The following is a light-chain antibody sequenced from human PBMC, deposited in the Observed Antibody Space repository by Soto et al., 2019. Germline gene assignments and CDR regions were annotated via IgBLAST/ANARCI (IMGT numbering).Light chain of an antibody. CDR1: QSISSY. CDR2: AAS. CDR3: QQSYRTPYT. Sequence: DIPMTQSPSSLSASVGDRVTITCRASQSISSYLNWYQQKPGKAPKVLIYAASSLQSGVPSRFSGSGSGTDFTLTISSLQPEDFATYYCQQSYRTPYTFGQGTKLEIK. V-gene: IGKV1-39*01. J-gene: IGKJ2*01.